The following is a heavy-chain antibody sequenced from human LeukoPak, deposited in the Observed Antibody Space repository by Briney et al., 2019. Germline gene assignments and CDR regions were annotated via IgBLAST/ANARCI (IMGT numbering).Heavy chain of an antibody. CDR1: GYTFTGYY. D-gene: IGHD3-16*01. J-gene: IGHJ3*02. Sequence: GASVKVSCKASGYTFTGYYIHWVRQAPGHGLEWMGRINPNSDGTNFAQKFQGRVTMTRDTSINTAYMELSRLRSDDTAVFYCATFMILDEGDFDIWGQGTMVTVSS. V-gene: IGHV1-2*06. CDR2: INPNSDGT. CDR3: ATFMILDEGDFDI.